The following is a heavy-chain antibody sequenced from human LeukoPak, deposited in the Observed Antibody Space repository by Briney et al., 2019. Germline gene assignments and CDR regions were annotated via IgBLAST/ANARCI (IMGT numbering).Heavy chain of an antibody. CDR1: GYTFTGYY. CDR2: INPNSGGA. CDR3: ARDRYDFWSGPPGWFDP. V-gene: IGHV1-2*02. Sequence: ASVKVSCKASGYTFTGYYMHWVRQAPGQGLEWMGWINPNSGGANYAQKFQGRVTMTRATSISTAYMELSRLRSDDTAVYYCARDRYDFWSGPPGWFDPWGQGTLVTVSS. J-gene: IGHJ5*02. D-gene: IGHD3-3*01.